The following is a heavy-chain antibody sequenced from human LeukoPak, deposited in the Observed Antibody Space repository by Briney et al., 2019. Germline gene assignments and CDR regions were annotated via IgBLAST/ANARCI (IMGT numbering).Heavy chain of an antibody. D-gene: IGHD3-16*01. CDR2: IHSDGRST. Sequence: PGGSLRLSRVASGFSFSSYWMHWVRQAPRKGLVWVSHIHSDGRSTSYVDSVKGRFTISRDNAKNTLYLQMNSLRAEDTAVYYCARGGIGSFDYWGQGTRVSVPS. J-gene: IGHJ4*02. CDR1: GFSFSSYW. V-gene: IGHV3-74*01. CDR3: ARGGIGSFDY.